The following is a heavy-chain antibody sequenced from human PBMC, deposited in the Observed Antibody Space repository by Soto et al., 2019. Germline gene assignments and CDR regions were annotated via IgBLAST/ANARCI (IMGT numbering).Heavy chain of an antibody. CDR3: ARDSDGVYSSSSGYYYGMDV. Sequence: TLSLTCAISGDSVSSNSAAWNWIRQSPSRGLEWLGRTYYRSKWYNDYAVPVKSRITINPDTSKNQFSLQLNSVTPEDTAVYYCARDSDGVYSSSSGYYYGMDVWGQGTTVTVSS. V-gene: IGHV6-1*01. CDR2: TYYRSKWYN. CDR1: GDSVSSNSAA. J-gene: IGHJ6*02. D-gene: IGHD6-6*01.